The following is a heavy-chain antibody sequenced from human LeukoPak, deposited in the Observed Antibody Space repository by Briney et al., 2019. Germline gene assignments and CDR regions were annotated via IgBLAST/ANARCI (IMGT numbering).Heavy chain of an antibody. CDR2: ISNSAST. Sequence: PSQTLSLTCTVSDASMSRDSFYWSWIRQSPGKGLEWIGRISNSASTHYNPPLKSRVTISIDTSKNQFSLNLTSVTAEDTAMYFCARESSAVAHSMIRDWLDPWGQGTLVIVSS. J-gene: IGHJ5*02. CDR1: DASMSRDSFY. V-gene: IGHV4-61*02. D-gene: IGHD6-19*01. CDR3: ARESSAVAHSMIRDWLDP.